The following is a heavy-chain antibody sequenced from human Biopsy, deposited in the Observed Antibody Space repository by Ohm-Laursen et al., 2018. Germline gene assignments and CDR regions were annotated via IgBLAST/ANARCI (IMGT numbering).Heavy chain of an antibody. Sequence: SDTLSLTCNVSGGSISSNYWSWIRQPPGKGLEWIGYINDNGNTNYNPSLKSRVTISVDTSMNQFSLKLKSVTAADTALYLCARHFYDNFGPTPFDAFDLWGQGTLVTVSA. D-gene: IGHD3-22*01. V-gene: IGHV4-59*07. CDR1: GGSISSNY. J-gene: IGHJ3*01. CDR3: ARHFYDNFGPTPFDAFDL. CDR2: INDNGNT.